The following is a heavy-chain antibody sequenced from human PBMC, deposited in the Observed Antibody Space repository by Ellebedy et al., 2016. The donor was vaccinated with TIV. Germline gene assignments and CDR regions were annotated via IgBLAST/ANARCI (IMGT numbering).Heavy chain of an antibody. V-gene: IGHV4-38-2*02. J-gene: IGHJ4*02. CDR2: IRHSGST. CDR3: ARTSTSLYYSPFDF. CDR1: GYSIRSGYF. Sequence: MPSETLSLTCSVSGYSIRSGYFWVWIRQPPEKGLEWIGSIRHSGSTYYNRSLNDRLIISLDTSKNQFSLKLTSVTAADTAVYYCARTSTSLYYSPFDFWGPGTLVTVSS. D-gene: IGHD2/OR15-2a*01.